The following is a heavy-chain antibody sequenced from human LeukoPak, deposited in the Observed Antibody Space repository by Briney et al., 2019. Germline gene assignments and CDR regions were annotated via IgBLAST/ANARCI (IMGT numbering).Heavy chain of an antibody. J-gene: IGHJ6*02. CDR3: ARVYSSSWYVGYYGMDV. Sequence: PSETLSLTCTVSGGSISSGGYYWSWIRQPPGKGLEWIGYIYHSGSTYYNPSLKSRVTISVDTSKNQFSLKLSSVTAADTAVYYCARVYSSSWYVGYYGMDVWGQGTTVTVSS. V-gene: IGHV4-30-2*01. D-gene: IGHD6-13*01. CDR2: IYHSGST. CDR1: GGSISSGGYY.